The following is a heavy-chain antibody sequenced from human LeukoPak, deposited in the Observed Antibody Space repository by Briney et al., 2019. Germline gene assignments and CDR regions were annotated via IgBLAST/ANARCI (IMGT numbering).Heavy chain of an antibody. CDR1: GFTFSSYS. Sequence: GGSLRLSCAASGFTFSSYSMNWGRQGPGKGLEWVSYISSSSSSTIYYADSVKGRFTISRDNAKNSLYLQMNSLRAEDTAVYYCARDLGINYGSGVRGDAFDIWGQGTMVTVSS. J-gene: IGHJ3*02. CDR3: ARDLGINYGSGVRGDAFDI. D-gene: IGHD3-10*01. V-gene: IGHV3-48*04. CDR2: ISSSSSSTI.